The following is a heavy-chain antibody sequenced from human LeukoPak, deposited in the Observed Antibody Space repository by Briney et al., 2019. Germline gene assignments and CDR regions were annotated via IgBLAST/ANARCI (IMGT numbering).Heavy chain of an antibody. J-gene: IGHJ4*02. Sequence: SETLSLTCAVYGGSFSAYYWNWIRQPPGKGLEWIGEINHSGSTNYNPSLKSRVTISVDTSKSQISLKLSSVTAADTAVYYCARRYSGSYRRLDYWGQGTLVTVSS. V-gene: IGHV4-34*01. CDR3: ARRYSGSYRRLDY. CDR1: GGSFSAYY. D-gene: IGHD1-26*01. CDR2: INHSGST.